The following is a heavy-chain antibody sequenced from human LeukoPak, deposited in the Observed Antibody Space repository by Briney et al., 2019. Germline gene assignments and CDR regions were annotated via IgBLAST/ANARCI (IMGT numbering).Heavy chain of an antibody. J-gene: IGHJ6*03. Sequence: GGSLRLSCAASGFTFSNCAMTWVRQAPGKGLEWVSSITASGSSTYYADSVKGRFTISRDNSKNTLYLQMNSLRAEDTAVYYCAKGGQDSSGLRARNYYYYYMDVWGKGTTVTISS. V-gene: IGHV3-23*01. D-gene: IGHD3-22*01. CDR2: ITASGSST. CDR1: GFTFSNCA. CDR3: AKGGQDSSGLRARNYYYYYMDV.